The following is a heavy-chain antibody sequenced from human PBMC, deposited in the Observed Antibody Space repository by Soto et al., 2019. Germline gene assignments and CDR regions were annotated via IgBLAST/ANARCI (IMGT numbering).Heavy chain of an antibody. CDR1: CSSISSSSYY. CDR3: ARLDYYYGMDV. CDR2: IYYSGST. J-gene: IGHJ6*02. V-gene: IGHV4-39*01. Sequence: SETLSLTCTVPCSSISSSSYYWGWIRQPPGKGLEWIGSIYYSGSTYYNTSLKSRVTISVDTSKNQFSLKLSYVTAADTAVYYCARLDYYYGMDVWGQGTTVT.